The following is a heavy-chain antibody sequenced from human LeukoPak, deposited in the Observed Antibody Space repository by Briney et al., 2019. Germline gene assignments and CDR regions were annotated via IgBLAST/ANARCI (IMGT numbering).Heavy chain of an antibody. CDR2: IYIGGST. CDR1: GFTVSSNY. CDR3: TRGLVVVAFDY. Sequence: GGSLRLSCAASGFTVSSNYMNWVRQAPGKGLEWVSVIYIGGSTYYADSVKGRFTISRDNSKNTVYLQMSSLRAEDTAIYYCTRGLVVVAFDYWGQGPLVTVSS. V-gene: IGHV3-66*01. D-gene: IGHD2-15*01. J-gene: IGHJ4*02.